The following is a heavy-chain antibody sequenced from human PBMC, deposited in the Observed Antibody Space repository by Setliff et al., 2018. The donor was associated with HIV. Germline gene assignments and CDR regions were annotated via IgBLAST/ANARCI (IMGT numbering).Heavy chain of an antibody. CDR1: GGTFSSYG. CDR2: IIPIFGTA. D-gene: IGHD6-19*01. V-gene: IGHV1-69*13. CDR3: ARGESIAVAYYHYYYMDV. J-gene: IGHJ6*03. Sequence: GASVKVSCKASGGTFSSYGISWVRQAPGQGLEWMGGIIPIFGTANYAQKFQGRVTITADESTSTAYMELSSLRSEDTAVYYCARGESIAVAYYHYYYMDVWGKGTTGTVS.